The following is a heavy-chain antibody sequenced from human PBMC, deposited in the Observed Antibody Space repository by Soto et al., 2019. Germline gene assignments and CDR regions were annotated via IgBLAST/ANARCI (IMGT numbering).Heavy chain of an antibody. CDR1: GYSFTSYW. D-gene: IGHD1-20*01. CDR3: ETNGYNWNYGMDV. V-gene: IGHV5-10-1*01. Sequence: PGESLKISCKGSGYSFTSYWISWVRQMPGKGLEWMGRIDPSDSYTNYSPSFQGHVTISADKSISTAYLQWSSLKASDTAMYYCETNGYNWNYGMDVWGQGTTVTVSS. J-gene: IGHJ6*02. CDR2: IDPSDSYT.